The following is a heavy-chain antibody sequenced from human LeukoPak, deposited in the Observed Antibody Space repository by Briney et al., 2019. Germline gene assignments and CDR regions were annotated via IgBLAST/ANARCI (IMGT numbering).Heavy chain of an antibody. CDR2: ISSSSSYI. D-gene: IGHD5-12*01. Sequence: GGSLRLSCAASGFTFSSYSMNWVRQAPGKGLEWVSSISSSSSYIYYADSVKGRFTISRDNAKNSLYLQMNSLRAEDTAVYYCARDWGKLYSGYSFYYFDYWGQGTLVTVSS. V-gene: IGHV3-21*01. J-gene: IGHJ4*02. CDR3: ARDWGKLYSGYSFYYFDY. CDR1: GFTFSSYS.